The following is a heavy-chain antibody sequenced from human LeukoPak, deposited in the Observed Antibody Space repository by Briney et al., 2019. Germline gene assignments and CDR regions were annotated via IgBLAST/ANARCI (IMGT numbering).Heavy chain of an antibody. J-gene: IGHJ6*02. CDR3: MRGSNPLIGYYGMDV. CDR1: GYTFTKYG. CDR2: ISAYNGNT. V-gene: IGHV1-18*01. D-gene: IGHD3-22*01. Sequence: ASVKVSCKASGYTFTKYGISWVRQAPGQGLEWMGWISAYNGNTKYTQKVQGRVSLTTDTPTSTAYMEVRSLRSDDTAVYYCMRGSNPLIGYYGMDVWGQGTTVTVSS.